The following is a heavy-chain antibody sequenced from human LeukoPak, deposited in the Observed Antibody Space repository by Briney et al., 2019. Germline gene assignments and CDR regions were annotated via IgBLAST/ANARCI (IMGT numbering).Heavy chain of an antibody. V-gene: IGHV4-31*03. CDR3: ATNRDSSGYYVDY. D-gene: IGHD3-22*01. J-gene: IGHJ4*02. Sequence: SETLSLTCTVSGGSISSGGYYWSWIRQHPGKGLEWIGYIYYSGSTYYNPSLKSRVTISVDTSKNQFSLKLSSVTAVDTAVYYCATNRDSSGYYVDYWGQGTLVTVSS. CDR1: GGSISSGGYY. CDR2: IYYSGST.